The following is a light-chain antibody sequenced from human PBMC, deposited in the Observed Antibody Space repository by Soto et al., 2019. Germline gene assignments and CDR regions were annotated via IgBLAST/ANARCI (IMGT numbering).Light chain of an antibody. CDR2: DVS. CDR1: SSDVGGYNY. CDR3: SSYANSNTHVV. V-gene: IGLV2-14*01. Sequence: QSVLTQPASVSGSPGQSITISCTGTSSDVGGYNYVSWYQQHPGKAPKVMIYDVSNRPSGVSNRFSSSKSGNTASLTISGLQAEDEADYYCSSYANSNTHVVFGGGTKVTVL. J-gene: IGLJ2*01.